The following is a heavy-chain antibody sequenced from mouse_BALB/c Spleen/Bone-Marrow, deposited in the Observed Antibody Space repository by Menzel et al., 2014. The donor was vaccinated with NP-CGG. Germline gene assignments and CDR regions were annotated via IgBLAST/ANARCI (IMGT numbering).Heavy chain of an antibody. V-gene: IGHV5-6*01. Sequence: EVQLVESGGDLVKPGGSLKLSCAASGFTFSTYGMSWVRQTPDKRLEWVATISSGGGYTYYPDSVKGRFTISRDNANNPLYLQMSSLKSEDTAMYYCTRQRNWDHYAMDYWGQGTSVTVSS. CDR2: ISSGGGYT. CDR1: GFTFSTYG. J-gene: IGHJ4*01. CDR3: TRQRNWDHYAMDY. D-gene: IGHD4-1*01.